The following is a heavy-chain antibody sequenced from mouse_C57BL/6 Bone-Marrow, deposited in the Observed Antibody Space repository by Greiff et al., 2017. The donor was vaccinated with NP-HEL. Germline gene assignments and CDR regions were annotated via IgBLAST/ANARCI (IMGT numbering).Heavy chain of an antibody. Sequence: VQLQQSGPGLVQPSQSLSISCTASGFTFTSYGVHWVRQSPGKGLEWLGVIWSGGSTDTNAAFICRLSISKDNSKSQVFIKMNSLEADDAALYYCAREDWVDYWGQGTTLTVSS. CDR1: GFTFTSYG. V-gene: IGHV2-2*01. D-gene: IGHD4-1*01. J-gene: IGHJ2*01. CDR2: IWSGGST. CDR3: AREDWVDY.